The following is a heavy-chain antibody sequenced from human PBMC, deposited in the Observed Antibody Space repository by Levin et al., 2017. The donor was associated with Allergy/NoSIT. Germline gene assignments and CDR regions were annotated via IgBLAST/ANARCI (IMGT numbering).Heavy chain of an antibody. CDR2: IYAGGST. Sequence: LSLTCAASGFTVRNNYMSWVRQAPGKGLEWVSIIYAGGSTFYADSVKGRFTISRDNSKNTLYLQMNSLRAEDTAVYYCARDLSISVAGDYMDVWGKGTTVTVSS. CDR1: GFTVRNNY. D-gene: IGHD6-19*01. CDR3: ARDLSISVAGDYMDV. J-gene: IGHJ6*03. V-gene: IGHV3-53*01.